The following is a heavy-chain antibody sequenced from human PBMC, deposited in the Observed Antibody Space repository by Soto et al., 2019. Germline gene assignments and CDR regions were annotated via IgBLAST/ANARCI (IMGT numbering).Heavy chain of an antibody. CDR2: IIPIFGTA. J-gene: IGHJ4*02. CDR3: ARPKGSYSSGYYDFDY. D-gene: IGHD6-19*01. V-gene: IGHV1-69*01. Sequence: QVQLVQSGAEVKQPGSSVKVSCKTSGGTFSTYAIYWVRQAPGQGLEWMGAIIPIFGTADYAQKFQGRVTITADESTSTASMELSSLRSEDTAVYYCARPKGSYSSGYYDFDYWGQGTLVTVSS. CDR1: GGTFSTYA.